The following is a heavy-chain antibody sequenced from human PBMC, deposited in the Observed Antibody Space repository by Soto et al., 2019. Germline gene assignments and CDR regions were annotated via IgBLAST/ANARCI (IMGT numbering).Heavy chain of an antibody. Sequence: GGSLRLSCAASGFTFSNAWMNWVRQAPGKGLVWVSRINTDGSVAMYVDSVKGRFTISRDNAKNTLFLHMNSLRAEDTAVYNCAKEPVGPDWYFDLWGRGTLVTVS. CDR3: AKEPVGPDWYFDL. CDR2: INTDGSVA. CDR1: GFTFSNAW. V-gene: IGHV3-74*03. J-gene: IGHJ2*01.